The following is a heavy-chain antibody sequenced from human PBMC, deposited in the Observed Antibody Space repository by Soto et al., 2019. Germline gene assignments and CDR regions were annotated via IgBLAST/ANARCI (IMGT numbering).Heavy chain of an antibody. J-gene: IGHJ3*02. D-gene: IGHD7-27*01. CDR2: INPNSGGT. CDR1: GYTFTGYY. Sequence: ASVKVSCKASGYTFTGYYMHWVRQAPGQGLEWMGWINPNSGGTNYAQKFQGWVTMTRDTSISTAYMELSRLRSDDTAVYYCARDRPWGAGDTSPLDAFDIWGQGTMVTVSS. CDR3: ARDRPWGAGDTSPLDAFDI. V-gene: IGHV1-2*04.